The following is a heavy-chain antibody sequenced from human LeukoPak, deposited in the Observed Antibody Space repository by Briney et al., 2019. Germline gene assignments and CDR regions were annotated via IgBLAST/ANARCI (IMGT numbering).Heavy chain of an antibody. CDR1: GYTFTSYG. J-gene: IGHJ4*02. Sequence: ASVKVSCKASGYTFTSYGISWVRQAPGQGLEWMGWISAYNGNTNYAQKLQGRDTMTTDTSTSTAYMELRSLRSDDTAVYYCARVLVHCSSTSCKTNFDYWGQGTLVTVSS. CDR2: ISAYNGNT. D-gene: IGHD2-2*01. V-gene: IGHV1-18*01. CDR3: ARVLVHCSSTSCKTNFDY.